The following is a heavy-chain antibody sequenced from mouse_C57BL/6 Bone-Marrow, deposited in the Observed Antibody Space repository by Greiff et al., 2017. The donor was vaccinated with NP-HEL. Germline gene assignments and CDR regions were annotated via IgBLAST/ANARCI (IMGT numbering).Heavy chain of an antibody. J-gene: IGHJ4*01. CDR1: GFTFSDYY. D-gene: IGHD1-1*01. CDR2: ISNGGGST. V-gene: IGHV5-12*01. CDR3: ARRTTVVEGYYAMDY. Sequence: EVKVVESGGGLVQPGGSLKLSCAASGFTFSDYYMYWVRQTPEKRLEWVAYISNGGGSTYYPDTVKGRFTISRDNAKNTLYLQMSRLKSEDTAMYYCARRTTVVEGYYAMDYWGQGTSVTVSS.